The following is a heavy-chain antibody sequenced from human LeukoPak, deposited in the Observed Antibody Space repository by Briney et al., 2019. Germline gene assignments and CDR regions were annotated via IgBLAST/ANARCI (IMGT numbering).Heavy chain of an antibody. CDR3: ARDRVGATDYFDY. J-gene: IGHJ4*02. CDR1: GFTFSSYA. CDR2: ISYDGSNK. D-gene: IGHD1-26*01. V-gene: IGHV3-30-3*01. Sequence: GGSLRLSCAASGFTFSSYAMHWVRQAPGKGLEWVAVISYDGSNKYYADSVKGRFTISRDNSKNTLYPQMNSLRAEDTAVYYCARDRVGATDYFDYWGQGTLVTVSS.